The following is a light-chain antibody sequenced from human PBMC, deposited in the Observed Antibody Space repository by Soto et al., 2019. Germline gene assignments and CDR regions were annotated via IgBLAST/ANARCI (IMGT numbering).Light chain of an antibody. CDR1: QSLLHSNGYSY. CDR3: MQPLQSWT. Sequence: SVITHSPLSLPVTRLYPASISCRSSQSLLHSNGYSYLVWYLQKPWQSSQLLIYLGPTRASGVPDRFSGSGSGTDFTLSISTVEAGDVGVYYCMQPLQSWTFGQGTKVDNK. CDR2: LGP. J-gene: IGKJ1*01. V-gene: IGKV2-28*01.